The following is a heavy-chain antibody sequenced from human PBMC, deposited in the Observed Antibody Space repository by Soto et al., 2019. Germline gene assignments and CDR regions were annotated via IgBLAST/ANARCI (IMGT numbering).Heavy chain of an antibody. CDR2: ISNYNGKT. Sequence: LVQSGGEMKKPGASVKVSCEASGYKFTNYGITWVRQAPGQGLEWMGWISNYNGKTNYAQILQGRVIMTTDTSTRTAYMELTSLRADNTATYYCARVQNFDILTGSPHSIDGWGQGTTVTDSS. J-gene: IGHJ6*02. CDR1: GYKFTNYG. D-gene: IGHD3-9*01. CDR3: ARVQNFDILTGSPHSIDG. V-gene: IGHV1-18*01.